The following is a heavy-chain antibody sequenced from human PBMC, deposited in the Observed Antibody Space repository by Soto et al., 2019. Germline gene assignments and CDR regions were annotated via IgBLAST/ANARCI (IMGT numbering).Heavy chain of an antibody. J-gene: IGHJ4*02. Sequence: GESLKISCKGSGYSFTSYWIGWVRQMPGKGLEWMGIIYPGDSDTRYSPSFQGQVTMTRDTSISTAYMELSRLRSDDTAVYYCARGIFDYWGQGTLVTVSS. CDR3: ARGIFDY. V-gene: IGHV5-51*01. D-gene: IGHD2-21*01. CDR2: IYPGDSDT. CDR1: GYSFTSYW.